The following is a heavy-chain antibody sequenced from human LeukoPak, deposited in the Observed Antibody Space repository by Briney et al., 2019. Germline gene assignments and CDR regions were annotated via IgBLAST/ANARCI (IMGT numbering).Heavy chain of an antibody. Sequence: PGGSLRLSCAASGFTFSSYWMSWVRQAPGKGLEWVANIKQDGSEKYYVDSVKGRFTISRDNAKNSLYLQMNSLRAEDTAVYYCVRSPGYRGGYSHSDYWGQGTLVTVSS. D-gene: IGHD4-11*01. CDR1: GFTFSSYW. J-gene: IGHJ4*02. CDR2: IKQDGSEK. V-gene: IGHV3-7*01. CDR3: VRSPGYRGGYSHSDY.